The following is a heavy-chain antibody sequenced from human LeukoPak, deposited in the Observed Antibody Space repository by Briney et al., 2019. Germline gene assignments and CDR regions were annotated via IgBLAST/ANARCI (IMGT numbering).Heavy chain of an antibody. CDR2: IKQDGSEK. D-gene: IGHD3-10*01. Sequence: GGSLRLSCAASGFTFSSYWMSWVRQALGKGLEWVANIKQDGSEKYYVDSVKGRFTISRDNAKNSLYLQMNSLRAEDTAVYYCARDTDYYGIGYFDYWGQGTLVTVSS. CDR1: GFTFSSYW. J-gene: IGHJ4*02. V-gene: IGHV3-7*01. CDR3: ARDTDYYGIGYFDY.